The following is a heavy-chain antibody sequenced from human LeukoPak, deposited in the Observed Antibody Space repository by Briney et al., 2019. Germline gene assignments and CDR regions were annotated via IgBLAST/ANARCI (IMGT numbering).Heavy chain of an antibody. V-gene: IGHV3-21*01. J-gene: IGHJ4*02. CDR1: GFTFSSYA. CDR3: ARMYYVRGVLFYYFDY. Sequence: SGGSLRLSCAASGFTFSSYAMSWVREAPGKGLEWVSSISSSSSYIYYADPAKGRFTISRDNAKNSLYLQMNSLRAEDTAVYYCARMYYVRGVLFYYFDYWGQGTLVTVSS. CDR2: ISSSSSYI. D-gene: IGHD3-10*01.